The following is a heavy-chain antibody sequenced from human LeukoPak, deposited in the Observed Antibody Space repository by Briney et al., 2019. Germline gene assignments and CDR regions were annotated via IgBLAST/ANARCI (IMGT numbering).Heavy chain of an antibody. D-gene: IGHD2-2*01. V-gene: IGHV4-39*01. CDR2: VDYRGST. CDR1: GGSINNSRYF. CDR3: ARQVGSKNAFDI. Sequence: SETLSLTCTVSGGSINNSRYFWGWIRQPPGKGLEWIGSVDYRGSTYYNPSLKSRVTISVDTSKNQFSLRLSSVTAADTSVYYCARQVGSKNAFDIWGQGTMVTVSS. J-gene: IGHJ3*02.